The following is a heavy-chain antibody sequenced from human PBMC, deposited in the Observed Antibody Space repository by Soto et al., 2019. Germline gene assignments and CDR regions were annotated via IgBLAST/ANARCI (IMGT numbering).Heavy chain of an antibody. CDR1: GGSISSSSYY. CDR2: IYYSGST. CDR3: ARPAAGLVGHFDY. V-gene: IGHV4-39*01. J-gene: IGHJ4*02. Sequence: SETLSLTCTVSGGSISSSSYYWGWIRQPPGKGLEWIGSIYYSGSTYYNPSLKSRVTISVDTSKNQFSLKLSSVTAADTAVYYCARPAAGLVGHFDYWGQGTLVTVSS. D-gene: IGHD6-13*01.